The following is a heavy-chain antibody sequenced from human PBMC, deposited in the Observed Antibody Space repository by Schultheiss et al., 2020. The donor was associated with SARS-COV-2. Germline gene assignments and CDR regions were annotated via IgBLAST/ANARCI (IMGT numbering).Heavy chain of an antibody. CDR3: ASSEMATILGWFDP. V-gene: IGHV3-23*01. D-gene: IGHD5-24*01. J-gene: IGHJ5*02. CDR2: ISGSGGST. CDR1: GFTFSDYY. Sequence: GESLKISCAASGFTFSDYYMSWIRQAPGKGLEWVSAISGSGGSTYYADSVKGRFTISRDNSKNTLYLQMNSLRAEDTAVYYCASSEMATILGWFDPWGQGTLVTVSS.